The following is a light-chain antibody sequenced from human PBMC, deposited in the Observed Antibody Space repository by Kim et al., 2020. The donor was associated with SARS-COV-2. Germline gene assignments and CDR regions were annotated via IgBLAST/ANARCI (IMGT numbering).Light chain of an antibody. CDR1: QSVSSK. CDR2: DAS. CDR3: QQYYKWPYT. V-gene: IGKV3-15*01. Sequence: IVMTQSPATLSVSPGERATLSCRASQSVSSKLAWYQQKRGQAPRLLIYDASTRATGIPARFSGSESGTEFTLTISSLQSEDFAVYYCQQYYKWPYTFGQGTKLEI. J-gene: IGKJ2*01.